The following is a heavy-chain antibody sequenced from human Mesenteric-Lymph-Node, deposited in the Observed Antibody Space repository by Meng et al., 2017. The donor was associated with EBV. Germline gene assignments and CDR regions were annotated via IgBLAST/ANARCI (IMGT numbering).Heavy chain of an antibody. D-gene: IGHD3-3*01. Sequence: QVQLQESGPGLVKPSQTLSLTCAVSGGPFNNGDYYWSWVRQPPGRGLEWIGCISYSGSTHYNPSLNSRVTISVDTSTDQFSLKLSSVTAADTAVYYCARALNYDLFSDYSMFYFDPWGPGTLVTVSS. J-gene: IGHJ5*02. CDR2: ISYSGST. CDR1: GGPFNNGDYY. V-gene: IGHV4-30-4*08. CDR3: ARALNYDLFSDYSMFYFDP.